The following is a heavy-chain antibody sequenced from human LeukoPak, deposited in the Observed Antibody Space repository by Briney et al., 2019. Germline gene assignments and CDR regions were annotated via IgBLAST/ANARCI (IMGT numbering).Heavy chain of an antibody. V-gene: IGHV1-18*01. J-gene: IGHJ4*02. CDR2: INAYTGNT. Sequence: ASVKVSCKASGYRLSYYGISWVRQAPGQGLEWMGWINAYTGNTNYAQKLQGRVTMTTDTSTSTAYMELSSLRSEDTAVYYCARDGESGVRFSDYWGQGTLVTVSS. D-gene: IGHD3-10*01. CDR1: GYRLSYYG. CDR3: ARDGESGVRFSDY.